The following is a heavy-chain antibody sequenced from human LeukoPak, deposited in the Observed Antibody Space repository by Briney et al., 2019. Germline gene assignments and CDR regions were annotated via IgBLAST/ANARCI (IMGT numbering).Heavy chain of an antibody. J-gene: IGHJ5*02. CDR1: GGSISSGDYY. D-gene: IGHD3-16*01. V-gene: IGHV4-61*08. Sequence: SETLSLTCTVSGGSISSGDYYWSWIRQPPGKGLEWIGYIYYSGSTNYNPSLKSRVTISVDTSKNQFSLKLSSVTAADTAVYYCARDGLPYRAGGWFDPWGQGTLVTVSS. CDR3: ARDGLPYRAGGWFDP. CDR2: IYYSGST.